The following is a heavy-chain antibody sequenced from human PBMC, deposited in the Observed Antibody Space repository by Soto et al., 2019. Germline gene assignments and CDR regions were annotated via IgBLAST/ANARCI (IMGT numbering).Heavy chain of an antibody. CDR2: IYYSGST. Sequence: SETLSLTCTVSGGSISSYYWSWIRQPPGKGLEWIGFIYYSGSTNYNPSLKSRVTISVDTSKNQFSLKLSSVTAADTAVYYCARIPLMVRGVYNWFDPWGQGTLVTVSS. J-gene: IGHJ5*02. CDR1: GGSISSYY. D-gene: IGHD3-10*01. V-gene: IGHV4-59*08. CDR3: ARIPLMVRGVYNWFDP.